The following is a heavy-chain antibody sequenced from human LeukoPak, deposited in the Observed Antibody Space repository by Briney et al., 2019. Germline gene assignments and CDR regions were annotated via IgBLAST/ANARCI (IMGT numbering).Heavy chain of an antibody. CDR3: ASAGSGSYQPIDY. CDR1: GYSISSGYY. CDR2: IYHSGST. D-gene: IGHD3-10*01. J-gene: IGHJ4*02. V-gene: IGHV4-38-2*02. Sequence: SETLSLTCTVSGYSISSGYYWGWIRHPPGKGLEWIGSIYHSGSTYYNPSLKSRVTISVDTSKNQFSLQLSSVTAADTAVYYCASAGSGSYQPIDYWGQGTLVTVSS.